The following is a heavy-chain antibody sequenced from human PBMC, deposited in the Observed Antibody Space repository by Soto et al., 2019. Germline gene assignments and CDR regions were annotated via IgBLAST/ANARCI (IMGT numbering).Heavy chain of an antibody. CDR3: AREGSMVRGFSYGMDV. CDR2: IGTAGDT. V-gene: IGHV3-13*01. CDR1: GFTFSSYD. J-gene: IGHJ6*02. D-gene: IGHD3-10*01. Sequence: HPGGSLRLSCAASGFTFSSYDMHWVRQATGKGLEWVSAIGTAGDTYYPGSVKGRFTISRENAKNSLYLQMNSLRAGDTAVYYCAREGSMVRGFSYGMDVWGQGTTVTVSS.